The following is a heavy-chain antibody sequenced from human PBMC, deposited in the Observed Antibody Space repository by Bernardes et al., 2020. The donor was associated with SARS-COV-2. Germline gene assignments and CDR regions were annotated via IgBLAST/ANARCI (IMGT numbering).Heavy chain of an antibody. J-gene: IGHJ4*02. Sequence: SETLSLTCAVYGGSFSGYYWSWIRQPPGKGLEWIGSLSFGGNTYYSPSLRSRVTISAATSTQFSLKLASVTAADTAVYFCAKFKVLRHLDWSMSWLEYFSVFWGQGTLVTVSS. CDR1: GGSFSGYY. CDR2: LSFGGNT. V-gene: IGHV4-34*01. D-gene: IGHD3-9*01. CDR3: AKFKVLRHLDWSMSWLEYFSVF.